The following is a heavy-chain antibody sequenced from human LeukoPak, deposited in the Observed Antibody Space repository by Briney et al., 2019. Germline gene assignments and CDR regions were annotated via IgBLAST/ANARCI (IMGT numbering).Heavy chain of an antibody. CDR3: ANEIRPNDY. CDR1: GFTFSNYG. Sequence: GGSLRLSCVASGFTFSNYGMHWVRQAPGKGLEWVATMTYDGSSEYYADSVKDRFTVSRDNSKNTLYLQMSSLKTEDTAVYYCANEIRPNDYWGQGTLVTVSS. CDR2: MTYDGSSE. J-gene: IGHJ4*02. V-gene: IGHV3-30*18.